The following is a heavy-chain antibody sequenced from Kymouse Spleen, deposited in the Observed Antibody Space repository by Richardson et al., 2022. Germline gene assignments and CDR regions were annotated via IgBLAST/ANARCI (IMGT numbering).Heavy chain of an antibody. Sequence: EVQLVESGGGLVKPGGSLRLSCAASGFTFSNAWMSWVRQAPGKGLEWVGRIKSKTDGGTTDYAAPVKGRFTISRDDSKNTLYLQMNSLKTEDTAVYYCTTASGYYPLL*LLGPGNPGHRLL. CDR1: GFTFSNAW. D-gene: IGHD3-3*01. V-gene: IGHV3-15*01. J-gene: IGHJ4*02. CDR2: IKSKTDGGTT. CDR3: TTASGYYPLL*L.